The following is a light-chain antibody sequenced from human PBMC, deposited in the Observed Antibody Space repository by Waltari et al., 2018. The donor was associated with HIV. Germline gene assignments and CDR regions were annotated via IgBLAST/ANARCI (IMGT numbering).Light chain of an antibody. CDR1: ISDVGAYDY. V-gene: IGLV2-11*01. CDR3: CSKTGTNNYV. CDR2: DVT. J-gene: IGLJ1*01. Sequence: QSALTQPRSVSGSPGQSVTVSCTGTISDVGAYDYVSWYQRHPVEAPKLIIYDVTKRPSGVPDRFSGSKSGNTASLTISGLRPEDEADYFCCSKTGTNNYVFGLETSVTVL.